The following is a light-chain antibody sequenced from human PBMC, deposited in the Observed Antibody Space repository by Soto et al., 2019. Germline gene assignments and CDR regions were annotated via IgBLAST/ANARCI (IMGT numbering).Light chain of an antibody. CDR1: QIFSSTS. V-gene: IGKV3-20*01. CDR3: QRYGSSPLIT. J-gene: IGKJ5*01. Sequence: EVLLTPSPGTLSLSPGDRATPSCRASQIFSSTSLAWYPQKPGQAPRLLIYGPSSRATGIPDRFSGSGCGTDFSLTISRLEPDDFSVYFCQRYGSSPLITFGQGTRLENK. CDR2: GPS.